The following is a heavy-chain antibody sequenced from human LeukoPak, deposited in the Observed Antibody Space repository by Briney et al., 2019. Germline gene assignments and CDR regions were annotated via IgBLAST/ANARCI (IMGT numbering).Heavy chain of an antibody. J-gene: IGHJ4*02. CDR2: ISGSGGST. Sequence: GWSLRLSCAASGFTFSSYAMSWVRQAPGKGLEWVSAISGSGGSTYYADSVKGRFTISRDNSKNTLYLQMNSLRAEDTAVYYCAKAPISGYCSSTSCFPDYWGQGTLVTVSS. CDR3: AKAPISGYCSSTSCFPDY. V-gene: IGHV3-23*01. CDR1: GFTFSSYA. D-gene: IGHD2-2*01.